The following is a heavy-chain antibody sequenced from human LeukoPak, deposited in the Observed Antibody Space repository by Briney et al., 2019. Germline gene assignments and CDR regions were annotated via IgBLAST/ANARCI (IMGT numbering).Heavy chain of an antibody. D-gene: IGHD5-18*01. Sequence: GGSLRLSCAASGFTFSSYSMNWVRQAPGKGLEWVSYISSSSSTIYYADSVKGRFTISRDNAKNSLYRQMNSLRSEDTAVYYCARDLPSYGYWGQGTLVTVSS. V-gene: IGHV3-48*01. J-gene: IGHJ4*02. CDR3: ARDLPSYGY. CDR1: GFTFSSYS. CDR2: ISSSSSTI.